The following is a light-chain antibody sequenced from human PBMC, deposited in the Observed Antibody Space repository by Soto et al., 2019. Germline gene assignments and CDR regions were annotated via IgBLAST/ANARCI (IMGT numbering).Light chain of an antibody. Sequence: QSVLTQTPSASGTSGQRVTNSFAGSSSNIGSNYVYWYQQLPGTAPELLIYRNNQRPSGVPDRFSGSKSGTSASLAISGLRSEDEADYYCAAWDDSLSGYVFGTGTKVTVL. CDR3: AAWDDSLSGYV. J-gene: IGLJ1*01. CDR1: SSNIGSNY. V-gene: IGLV1-47*01. CDR2: RNN.